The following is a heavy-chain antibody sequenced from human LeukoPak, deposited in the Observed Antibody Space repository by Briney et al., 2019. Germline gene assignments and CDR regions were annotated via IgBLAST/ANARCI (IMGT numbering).Heavy chain of an antibody. CDR2: IIPILGIA. CDR3: ARAGEYKQWPLDY. D-gene: IGHD6-19*01. Sequence: GASVKVSCKASGGTFSSYAISWVRQAPGQGLEWMGRIIPILGIANYAQKFQGRVTITADKSTSTAYMELSSLRSEDTAVYYCARAGEYKQWPLDYWGQGTLVTVSS. V-gene: IGHV1-69*04. J-gene: IGHJ4*02. CDR1: GGTFSSYA.